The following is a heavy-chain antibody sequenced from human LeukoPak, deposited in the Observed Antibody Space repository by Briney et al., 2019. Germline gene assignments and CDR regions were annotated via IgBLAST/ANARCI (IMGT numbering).Heavy chain of an antibody. Sequence: SETLSLTCTVSGGSISSSRYYWGWIRQPPGKGLEWIGSIRYSGSTYYNPTLKSRVTVSVDTSENQFSLKLSSVAAADTAVYFCVRTRLSDHIVPAAERADDACDMWGQGTMVTVSS. D-gene: IGHD2-2*01. V-gene: IGHV4-39*07. CDR1: GGSISSSRYY. J-gene: IGHJ3*02. CDR2: IRYSGST. CDR3: VRTRLSDHIVPAAERADDACDM.